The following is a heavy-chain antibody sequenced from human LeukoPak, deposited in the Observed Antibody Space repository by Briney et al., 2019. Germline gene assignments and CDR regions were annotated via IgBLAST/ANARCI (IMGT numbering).Heavy chain of an antibody. CDR3: ATGTIATAGIIPFDY. CDR1: GYTFTDYA. D-gene: IGHD6-13*01. J-gene: IGHJ4*02. CDR2: INTNTGNP. V-gene: IGHV7-4-1*02. Sequence: ASVKVSCKASGYTFTDYAMNWVRQAPGQGLQWMGWINTNTGNPTYAQGFTGRFVFSLDTSVSTALLEISSLKAEDTAVYYCATGTIATAGIIPFDYWGQGTLVTVSS.